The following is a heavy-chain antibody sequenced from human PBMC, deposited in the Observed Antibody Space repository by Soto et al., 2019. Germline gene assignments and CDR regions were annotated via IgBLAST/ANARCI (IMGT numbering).Heavy chain of an antibody. D-gene: IGHD3-10*01. Sequence: SLRLSCAASGFTFSSYWMSWVRQAPDKGLEWVANINQDGSEKYYVDSVKGRLIISRDNAKNSLYLQMNSLRAEDTAVYFCARDNGNPKGRFDPWGQGTLVTVSS. J-gene: IGHJ5*02. CDR3: ARDNGNPKGRFDP. V-gene: IGHV3-7*01. CDR1: GFTFSSYW. CDR2: INQDGSEK.